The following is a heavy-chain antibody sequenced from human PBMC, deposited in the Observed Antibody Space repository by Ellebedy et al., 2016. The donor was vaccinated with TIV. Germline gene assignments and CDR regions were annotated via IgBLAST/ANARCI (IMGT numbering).Heavy chain of an antibody. CDR1: GGSFSGYY. V-gene: IGHV4-34*01. Sequence: SETLSLTCAVYGGSFSGYYWSWIRQPPGKGLEWIGEINHSGSTNYNPSLKSRVIISVDTSKNQFSLKLSSVTAADTAVYYYARQAGMTYYYYMDVWGKGTTVTVSS. CDR2: INHSGST. CDR3: ARQAGMTYYYYMDV. J-gene: IGHJ6*03. D-gene: IGHD6-13*01.